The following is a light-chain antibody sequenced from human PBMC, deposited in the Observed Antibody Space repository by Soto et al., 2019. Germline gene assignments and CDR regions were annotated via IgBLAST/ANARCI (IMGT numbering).Light chain of an antibody. V-gene: IGKV1-27*01. J-gene: IGKJ1*01. CDR1: QGIIDY. Sequence: DIQMTQSPSSLSASVGDTVTITCRASQGIIDYLAWYQQRPGKAPNLLIYAASTLQIGVPSRFSGSGAGTDFTLTISSLQPEDAATYYCQTYDSARQTFGPGTKVEIK. CDR2: AAS. CDR3: QTYDSARQT.